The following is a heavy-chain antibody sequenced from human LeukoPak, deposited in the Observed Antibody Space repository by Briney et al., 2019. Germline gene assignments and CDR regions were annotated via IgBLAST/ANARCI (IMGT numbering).Heavy chain of an antibody. CDR3: ARAPKGVTTGYFDH. D-gene: IGHD1-26*01. J-gene: IGHJ4*02. V-gene: IGHV1-46*01. Sequence: GASVKVPCKASGYTFTTYYIHWVRQAPGQGLEWMGIINPSGGSTTYAQIFQGRVTLTRDTSTSTVYMELSSLRSDDTAVYYCARAPKGVTTGYFDHWGQGTLVTVSS. CDR1: GYTFTTYY. CDR2: INPSGGST.